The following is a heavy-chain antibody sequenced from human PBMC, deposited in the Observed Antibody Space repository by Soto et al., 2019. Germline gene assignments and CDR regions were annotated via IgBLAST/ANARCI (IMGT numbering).Heavy chain of an antibody. Sequence: ASVKVSCKASGYTFTGYYMHWVRQAPGQGLEWMGWINPNSGGTNYAQKFQGWVTMTRGTSISTAYMELSRLRSDDTAVYYCAREPYYYGTGFDYWHQATLVTVSS. CDR1: GYTFTGYY. V-gene: IGHV1-2*04. CDR2: INPNSGGT. D-gene: IGHD3-10*01. J-gene: IGHJ4*02. CDR3: AREPYYYGTGFDY.